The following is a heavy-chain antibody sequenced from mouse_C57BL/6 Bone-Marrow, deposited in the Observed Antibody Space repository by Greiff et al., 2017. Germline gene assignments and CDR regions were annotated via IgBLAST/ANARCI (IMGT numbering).Heavy chain of an antibody. J-gene: IGHJ2*01. CDR2: IYPRSGNT. CDR1: GYTFTSYG. D-gene: IGHD4-1*01. V-gene: IGHV1-81*01. CDR3: ASWDDY. Sequence: VQLQQSGAELARPGASVKLSCKASGYTFTSYGISWVKQRTGQGLEWIGEIYPRSGNTYYNEKFKGKATLTADKSSSTAYMELRSLTSEDSAVYFCASWDDYWGQGTTLTVSS.